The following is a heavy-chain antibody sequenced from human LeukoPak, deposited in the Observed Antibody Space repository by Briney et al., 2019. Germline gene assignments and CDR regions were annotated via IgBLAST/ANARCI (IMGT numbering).Heavy chain of an antibody. V-gene: IGHV4-39*07. Sequence: SETLSLTCTVSGGSLSSSSDYWGWIRQPPGKALAWLGSIYYSGSTYYNPSLKSRVTISVDTSKNQFSLKLSSVTAADTAVYYCARGPVMVRGENYFDYWGQGTLVTVSS. J-gene: IGHJ4*02. CDR2: IYYSGST. D-gene: IGHD3-10*01. CDR1: GGSLSSSSDY. CDR3: ARGPVMVRGENYFDY.